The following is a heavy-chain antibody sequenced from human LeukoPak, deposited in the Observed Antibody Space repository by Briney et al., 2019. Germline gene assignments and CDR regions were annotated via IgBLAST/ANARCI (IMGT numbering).Heavy chain of an antibody. CDR2: ISSSGSTI. D-gene: IGHD3-10*01. V-gene: IGHV3-11*01. J-gene: IGHJ4*02. CDR3: ARVRMDYGSGSPADY. Sequence: SGGSLRLSCAASGFTFSDYYMSWIRQAPGKGLEWVSYISSSGSTIYYADSVKGRFTISRDNAKNSLYLQMNSLRAEDTAVYYCARVRMDYGSGSPADYWGQGTLVTASS. CDR1: GFTFSDYY.